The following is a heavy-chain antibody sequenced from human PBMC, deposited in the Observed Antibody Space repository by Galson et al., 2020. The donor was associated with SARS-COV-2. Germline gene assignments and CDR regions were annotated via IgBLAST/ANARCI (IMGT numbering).Heavy chain of an antibody. Sequence: SETLSLTCTVSGGSINNYYWSWIRQPPGKGLEWIAFISYSGHTNYSPSLRSRVTMSVDTYKNHFSLKLSSVTAADTAVYYCARHAAFCTGGSCELDFDHWGQGTLVTVSS. CDR3: ARHAAFCTGGSCELDFDH. D-gene: IGHD2-15*01. CDR2: ISYSGHT. V-gene: IGHV4-59*08. J-gene: IGHJ4*02. CDR1: GGSINNYY.